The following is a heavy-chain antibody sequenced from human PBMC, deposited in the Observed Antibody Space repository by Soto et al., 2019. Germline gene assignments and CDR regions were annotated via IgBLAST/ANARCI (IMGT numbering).Heavy chain of an antibody. Sequence: SVNVSCKASGGTFGSDAITWGRQAPGRGLEWVGRIIPIFGTTNYAQNLQGRVTISADKSTLTSYMELHSLTSDDTALYHCARDRTDSGYYTNWLDPWGQGTQLTVSS. V-gene: IGHV1-69*06. D-gene: IGHD3-22*01. CDR3: ARDRTDSGYYTNWLDP. J-gene: IGHJ5*02. CDR2: IIPIFGTT. CDR1: GGTFGSDA.